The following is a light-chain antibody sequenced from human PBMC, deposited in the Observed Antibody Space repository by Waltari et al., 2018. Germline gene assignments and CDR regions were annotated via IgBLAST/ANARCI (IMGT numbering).Light chain of an antibody. CDR1: QGIRNG. CDR2: AAS. J-gene: IGKJ1*01. CDR3: LQYNSYPWT. Sequence: DIQMTQSPSSLSASVGDRVTITCRASQGIRNGLGWYQQQPGKAPKRLIYAASSLQSGVPSRFSGSGSGTEFTLTISSLQPEDFASYYCLQYNSYPWTFDQGTKVEIK. V-gene: IGKV1-17*01.